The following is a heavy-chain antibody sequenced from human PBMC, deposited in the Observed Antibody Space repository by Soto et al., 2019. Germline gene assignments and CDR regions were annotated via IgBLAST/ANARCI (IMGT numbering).Heavy chain of an antibody. J-gene: IGHJ4*02. CDR1: GYTLTGYY. CDR2: INPNSGGT. Sequence: ASVKVSCKASGYTLTGYYMHWVRQAPGQGLEWMGWINPNSGGTNYAQKFQGWVTMTRDTSISTAYMELSRLRSDDTAVYYCARDSAVRSYDILTGYSYYFDYWGQGTLVTVSS. D-gene: IGHD3-9*01. V-gene: IGHV1-2*04. CDR3: ARDSAVRSYDILTGYSYYFDY.